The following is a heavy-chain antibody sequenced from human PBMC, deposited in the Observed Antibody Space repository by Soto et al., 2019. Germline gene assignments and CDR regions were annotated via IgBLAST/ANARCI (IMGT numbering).Heavy chain of an antibody. CDR3: ARDGYSSGWYGPPDYYYYMDV. CDR1: GGTFSSYT. J-gene: IGHJ6*03. D-gene: IGHD6-19*01. V-gene: IGHV1-69*04. Sequence: SVKVSCKASGGTFSSYTISWVRQAPGQGLEWMGRIIPILGIANYAQKFQGRVTITADKSTSTAYMELSSLRSEDTAVYYCARDGYSSGWYGPPDYYYYMDVWGKGTTVTVSS. CDR2: IIPILGIA.